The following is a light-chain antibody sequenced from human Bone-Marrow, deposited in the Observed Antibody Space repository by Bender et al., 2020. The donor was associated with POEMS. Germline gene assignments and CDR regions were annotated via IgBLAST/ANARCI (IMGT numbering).Light chain of an antibody. CDR1: SSDIGTYDM. Sequence: QSALTQPASVSGSPGQSITISCTGTSSDIGTYDMVSWYQHFPGKAPQLIIYEVSQRPSGVSNRFSGSKSGNAASLTISGLQAEDEADYYCSSYAGSNNLVFGGGTKLTVL. V-gene: IGLV2-23*02. CDR3: SSYAGSNNLV. J-gene: IGLJ2*01. CDR2: EVS.